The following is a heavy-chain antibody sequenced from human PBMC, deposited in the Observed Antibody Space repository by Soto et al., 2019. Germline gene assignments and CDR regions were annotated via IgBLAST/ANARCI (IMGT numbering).Heavy chain of an antibody. D-gene: IGHD6-13*01. V-gene: IGHV1-69*01. Sequence: QVHLVQSSAEVKKPGSSVKVSCKASGGTFTSIAFSWVRQAPGQGLEWMGEIIPVLGTPNYAQKFQARVTITADASTTTVHMELSSLRSDDTAVYYCASSAGLDHLLNYYGLNVWGQGTTVTV. CDR2: IIPVLGTP. J-gene: IGHJ6*02. CDR1: GGTFTSIA. CDR3: ASSAGLDHLLNYYGLNV.